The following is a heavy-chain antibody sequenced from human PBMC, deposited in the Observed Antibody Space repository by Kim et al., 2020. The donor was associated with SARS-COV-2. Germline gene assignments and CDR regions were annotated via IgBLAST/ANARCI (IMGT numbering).Heavy chain of an antibody. CDR3: AIVVVIKSYDMDV. J-gene: IGHJ6*02. CDR2: IHTDDSGT. D-gene: IGHD3-22*01. V-gene: IGHV3-23*03. CDR1: GFTFGSYA. Sequence: GGSLRLSCATSGFTFGSYAMSWVRQAPGKGLQWVSVIHTDDSGTYYADSVKGRFTISTDNSEKTLYLQMNNLRADDTAVYYCAIVVVIKSYDMDVWGQGTTVTVSS.